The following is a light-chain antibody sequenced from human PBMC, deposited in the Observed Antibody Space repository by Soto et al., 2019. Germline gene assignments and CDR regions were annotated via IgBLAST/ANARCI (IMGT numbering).Light chain of an antibody. J-gene: IGLJ2*01. Sequence: QSALTQPASVSGAPGQSITISCTGTRSDVGGYNYVSWYQHHPGKAPKLMIYDVSNRPSGVYNRFSGSKSGNTASLTISWLQAEDEADYYCSSYTSSSPVVFGGGTKLTVL. CDR2: DVS. CDR1: RSDVGGYNY. V-gene: IGLV2-14*03. CDR3: SSYTSSSPVV.